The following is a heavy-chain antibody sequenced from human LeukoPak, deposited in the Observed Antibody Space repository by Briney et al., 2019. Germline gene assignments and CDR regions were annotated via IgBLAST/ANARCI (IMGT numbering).Heavy chain of an antibody. CDR3: ARHKGTEVAIPPLLDH. V-gene: IGHV4-39*01. D-gene: IGHD2-21*01. CDR2: INYSGAT. J-gene: IGHJ4*02. Sequence: PSETLSLTCTVSGGSINNVNYYWGWVRQPPGKGLEWIGRINYSGATSYNAALKSRVAISVDTSEKQLSLQVNSVTAADTAVYYCARHKGTEVAIPPLLDHWGQGTLVTVSS. CDR1: GGSINNVNYY.